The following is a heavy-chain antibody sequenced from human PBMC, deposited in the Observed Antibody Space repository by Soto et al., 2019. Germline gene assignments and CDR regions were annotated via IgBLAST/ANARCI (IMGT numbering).Heavy chain of an antibody. J-gene: IGHJ4*02. D-gene: IGHD2-21*01. V-gene: IGHV4-59*01. CDR3: ARVWGYYFDY. CDR2: IYYSGST. Sequence: SETMCLTCTVSGGTISGYGWSWIRQPPGKGLEWIGYIYYSGSTNYNPSLKSRVTISVDTSKNQFSLKLSSVTAADTAVYYCARVWGYYFDYWGQGTLVTVSS. CDR1: GGTISGYG.